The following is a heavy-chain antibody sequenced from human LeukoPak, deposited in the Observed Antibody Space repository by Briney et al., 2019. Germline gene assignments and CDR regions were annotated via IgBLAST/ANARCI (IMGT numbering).Heavy chain of an antibody. V-gene: IGHV1-69*01. D-gene: IGHD4-17*01. J-gene: IGHJ4*02. CDR1: GGTFSSYA. Sequence: GSSVKVSCKASGGTFSSYAISWVRQAPGQGLEWMGGIIPICGTANYAQKFQGRVTITADESTSTAYMELSSLRSEDTAVYYCARAHLHYGDSIHDLDYWGQGTLVTVSS. CDR3: ARAHLHYGDSIHDLDY. CDR2: IIPICGTA.